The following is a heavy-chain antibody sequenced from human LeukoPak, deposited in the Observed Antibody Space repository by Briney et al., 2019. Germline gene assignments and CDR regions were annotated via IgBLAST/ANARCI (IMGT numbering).Heavy chain of an antibody. J-gene: IGHJ4*02. CDR1: GFTVSSNS. Sequence: GGSLRLSCAASGFTVSSNSMSWVRQAPGKGLEWVSVIYSGGSTYYADSVKGRFTISGDNSKNTLYLQLNNLRAEDTAVYYCARDSYSSSWSHYFDYWGQGTPVTVSA. D-gene: IGHD6-13*01. CDR3: ARDSYSSSWSHYFDY. V-gene: IGHV3-53*01. CDR2: IYSGGST.